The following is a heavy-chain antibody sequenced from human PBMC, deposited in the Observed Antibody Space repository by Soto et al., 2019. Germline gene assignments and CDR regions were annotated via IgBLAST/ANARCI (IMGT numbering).Heavy chain of an antibody. V-gene: IGHV4-34*01. CDR3: ARGGLYYDFWSGMNWFDP. D-gene: IGHD3-3*01. Sequence: NPSETLSLTCAVYGGSFSGYYWSWIRQPPGKGLEWIGEINHSGSTNYNPSLKSRVTISVDTSKNQFSLKLSSVTAADTAVYYCARGGLYYDFWSGMNWFDPWGQGTLVTVSS. CDR1: GGSFSGYY. J-gene: IGHJ5*02. CDR2: INHSGST.